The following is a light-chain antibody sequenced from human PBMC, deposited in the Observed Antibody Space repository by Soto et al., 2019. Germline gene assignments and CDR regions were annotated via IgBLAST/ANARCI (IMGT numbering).Light chain of an antibody. J-gene: IGKJ1*01. V-gene: IGKV3-15*01. CDR3: QQFYNWPRT. CDR2: GAS. CDR1: QSVSSN. Sequence: EIVMTQSPGTLSVSPGERATLSCRASQSVSSNLAWYQQKPGQAPRLLIYGASTRATGIPARFSGSGSETEFTLTISSLQSEDFAVYHCQQFYNWPRTFGQGTKV.